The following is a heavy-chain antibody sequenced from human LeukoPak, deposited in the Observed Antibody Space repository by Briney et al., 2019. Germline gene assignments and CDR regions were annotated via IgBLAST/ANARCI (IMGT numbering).Heavy chain of an antibody. CDR2: ISGSSSNI. V-gene: IGHV3-21*01. CDR3: ARENDGDYYFDY. J-gene: IGHJ4*02. CDR1: GFTFSSYN. Sequence: GGSLRLSCAASGFTFSSYNMNWVRQSPGKGLEWVSSISGSSSNIYYADSVKGRFTISRDNAKNSLYLQMNSLRVEDTAVYSCARENDGDYYFDYWSQGTLVTVSS. D-gene: IGHD4-17*01.